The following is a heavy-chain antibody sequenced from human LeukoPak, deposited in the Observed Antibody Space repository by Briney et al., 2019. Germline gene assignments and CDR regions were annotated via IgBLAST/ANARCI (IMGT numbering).Heavy chain of an antibody. CDR2: IYYSGST. CDR1: GGSISSGGYY. Sequence: TSETLSLTCTVSGGSISSGGYYWSWIRQHPGKGLEWIGYIYYSGSTYYNPSLKSRVTISVDTSKNQFSLKLSSVTAADTAVYYCARGPTRDYFDYWGQGTLVTVSS. J-gene: IGHJ4*02. CDR3: ARGPTRDYFDY. V-gene: IGHV4-31*03.